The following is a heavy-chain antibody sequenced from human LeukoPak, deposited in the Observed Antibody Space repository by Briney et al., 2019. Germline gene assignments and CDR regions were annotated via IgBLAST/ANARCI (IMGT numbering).Heavy chain of an antibody. J-gene: IGHJ4*02. CDR2: ISPNNGNT. CDR1: GYTFRSYD. V-gene: IGHV1-18*01. Sequence: ASVKVSCKASGYTFRSYDITWVRQAPGQGLEWMGWISPNNGNTNYAQKFQGRVTMTTDTPTSTAYMEMRSLRSDDTAVYYCARDRDSSGWHVADYWGQGNLVTVSS. D-gene: IGHD6-19*01. CDR3: ARDRDSSGWHVADY.